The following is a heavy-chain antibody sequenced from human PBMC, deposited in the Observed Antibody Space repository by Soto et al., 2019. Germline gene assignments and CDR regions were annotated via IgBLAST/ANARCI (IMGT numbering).Heavy chain of an antibody. CDR3: AKTGVDTAMVIDY. V-gene: IGHV3-30*18. D-gene: IGHD5-18*01. CDR1: GFTFSSYG. J-gene: IGHJ4*02. CDR2: ISYDGSNK. Sequence: GGSLRLSCAASGFTFSSYGMHWVRQAPGKGLEWVAVISYDGSNKHYADSVKGRFTISRDNSKNTLYLQMNSLRAEDTAVYYCAKTGVDTAMVIDYWGQGTLVTVSS.